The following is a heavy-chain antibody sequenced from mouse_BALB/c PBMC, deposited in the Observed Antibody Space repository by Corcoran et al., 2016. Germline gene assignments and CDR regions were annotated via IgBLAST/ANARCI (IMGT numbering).Heavy chain of an antibody. D-gene: IGHD4-1*01. J-gene: IGHJ1*01. CDR2: IDPANGNT. CDR3: ANWDWDFDV. CDR1: GFNIKDTY. Sequence: EVQLQQSGAELVKPGASVKLSCTASGFNIKDTYMHWVKQRPEQGLEWIGRIDPANGNTKYDPKFQGKATITADTSSNTAYLQLSSLISEDTAVYYCANWDWDFDVWGAGTTVTVSS. V-gene: IGHV14-3*02.